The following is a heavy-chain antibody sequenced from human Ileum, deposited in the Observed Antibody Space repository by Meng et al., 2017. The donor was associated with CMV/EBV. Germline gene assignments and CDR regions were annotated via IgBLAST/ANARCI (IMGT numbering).Heavy chain of an antibody. Sequence: ASVKVSCKPSGYTFTNHEINWVRQATGQRLEWMGWMNPNSGNTGYAQKFQGRVTMTRNTSISTAYLELNSLTSDDTAVYYCASNIYGDYGGVDYWGQGTLVTVSS. CDR1: GYTFTNHE. J-gene: IGHJ4*02. D-gene: IGHD4-17*01. CDR3: ASNIYGDYGGVDY. CDR2: MNPNSGNT. V-gene: IGHV1-8*01.